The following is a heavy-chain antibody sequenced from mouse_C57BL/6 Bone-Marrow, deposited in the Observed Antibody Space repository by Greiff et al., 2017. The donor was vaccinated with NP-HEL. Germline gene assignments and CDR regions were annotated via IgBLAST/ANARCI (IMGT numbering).Heavy chain of an antibody. D-gene: IGHD2-10*02. Sequence: QVQLQQPGAELVRPGSSVKLSCKASGYTFTSYWMHWVKQRPIQGLEWIGNIDPSDSETHYTQKFKDKATLTVDKSSSPAYMQLSSLRSEDSAVYDCARAGYGNYWYAMDYWGQGTSVTVSA. V-gene: IGHV1-52*01. CDR2: IDPSDSET. CDR3: ARAGYGNYWYAMDY. J-gene: IGHJ4*01. CDR1: GYTFTSYW.